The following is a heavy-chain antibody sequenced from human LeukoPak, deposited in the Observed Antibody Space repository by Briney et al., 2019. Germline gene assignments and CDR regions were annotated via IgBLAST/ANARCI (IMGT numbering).Heavy chain of an antibody. D-gene: IGHD3-10*01. J-gene: IGHJ3*02. CDR3: ARYYFSAFDI. V-gene: IGHV4-30-2*01. CDR1: GGSISSGGYS. CDR2: IYHSGSS. Sequence: SETLSLTCAASGGSISSGGYSWSWIRQPPGKGLEWIGYIYHSGSSYYNPSLKSRVTISVDRSKNQFSLKLSSVTAADTAVYYCARYYFSAFDIWGQGTMVTVSS.